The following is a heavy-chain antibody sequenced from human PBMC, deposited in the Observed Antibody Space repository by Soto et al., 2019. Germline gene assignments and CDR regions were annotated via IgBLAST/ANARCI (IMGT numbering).Heavy chain of an antibody. J-gene: IGHJ5*02. CDR2: MNPNSGNT. CDR3: ARGQGYCSGGSCYGGDWFDP. V-gene: IGHV1-8*01. D-gene: IGHD2-15*01. Sequence: QVPLVQSGAEVKKPGASVKVSCKASGYTFTSYDINWVRQATGQGLEWMGWMNPNSGNTGYAQKFQGRVTMTRNTSISTAYMELSSLRSEATAVYYCARGQGYCSGGSCYGGDWFDPWGQGTLVTVSS. CDR1: GYTFTSYD.